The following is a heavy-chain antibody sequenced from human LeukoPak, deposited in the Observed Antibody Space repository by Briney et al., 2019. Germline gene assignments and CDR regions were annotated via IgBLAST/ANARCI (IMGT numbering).Heavy chain of an antibody. D-gene: IGHD5/OR15-5a*01. CDR2: IYYSGST. Sequence: SETLSLTCTVSGGSISRYYWSWVRQPPGKGLEWIGYIYYSGSTNYNPSLKSRVTLSVDTSKNQFSLTLGSVTAADTPVYYLAGLAPLPWYFDLWGRGTLVTVSS. CDR1: GGSISRYY. J-gene: IGHJ2*01. CDR3: AGLAPLPWYFDL. V-gene: IGHV4-59*12.